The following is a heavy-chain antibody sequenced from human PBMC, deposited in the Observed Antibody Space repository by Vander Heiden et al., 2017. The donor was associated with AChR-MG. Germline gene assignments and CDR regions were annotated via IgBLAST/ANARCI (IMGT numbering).Heavy chain of an antibody. CDR1: GFTFSSYA. CDR3: ARDPTMHWYFDL. J-gene: IGHJ2*01. V-gene: IGHV3-30-3*01. Sequence: QVQLVESGGGVVQPGRSLRLSCAASGFTFSSYARHWVRQAPGKGLEWVAVISYDGSNKYYADSVKGRFTISRDNSKNTLYLQMNSLRAEDTAVYYCARDPTMHWYFDLWGRGTLVTVSS. CDR2: ISYDGSNK. D-gene: IGHD3-10*01.